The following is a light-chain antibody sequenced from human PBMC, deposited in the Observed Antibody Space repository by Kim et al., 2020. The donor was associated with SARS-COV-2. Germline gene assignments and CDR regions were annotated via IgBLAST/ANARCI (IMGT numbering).Light chain of an antibody. CDR2: KDS. J-gene: IGLJ3*02. CDR1: ALPKQY. CDR3: QSADSSGTWV. V-gene: IGLV3-25*03. Sequence: VSPGQTARITCSGDALPKQYAYWYQQKPGQAPVVVIYKDSERPSGIPERFSGSSAGTTVTLTISGVQAEDEADYYCQSADSSGTWVFGGGTKLTVL.